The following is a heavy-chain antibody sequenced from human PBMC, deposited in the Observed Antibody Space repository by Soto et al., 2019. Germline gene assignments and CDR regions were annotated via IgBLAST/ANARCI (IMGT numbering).Heavy chain of an antibody. D-gene: IGHD2-2*02. J-gene: IGHJ4*02. V-gene: IGHV3-43*01. CDR2: ISWDGGST. CDR3: AKDFRGRAEIPGVDY. CDR1: GFTFDDYT. Sequence: PGGSLRLSCAASGFTFDDYTMHWVRQAPGKGLEWVSLISWDGGSTYYADSVKGRFTISRDNSKNSLYLQMNSLRTEDTALYYCAKDFRGRAEIPGVDYWGQGTLVTVSS.